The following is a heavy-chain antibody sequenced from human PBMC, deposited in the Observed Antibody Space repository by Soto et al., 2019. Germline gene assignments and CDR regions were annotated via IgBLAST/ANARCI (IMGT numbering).Heavy chain of an antibody. D-gene: IGHD3-10*01. Sequence: PAETLSLTCTVSGGSISSSSYYGGWIRQPPGKGLEWIGSIYYSASTYYNPSLKSRVTISVDTSKNQFSLKLSSVTAADTAVYYCARIPYYYYGSGSYGAPYYGMDVSGQGTTVTVSS. CDR1: GGSISSSSYY. J-gene: IGHJ6*02. CDR3: ARIPYYYYGSGSYGAPYYGMDV. V-gene: IGHV4-39*01. CDR2: IYYSAST.